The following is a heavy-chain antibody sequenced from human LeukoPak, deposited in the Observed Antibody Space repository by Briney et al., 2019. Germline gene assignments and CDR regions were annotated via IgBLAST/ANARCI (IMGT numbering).Heavy chain of an antibody. CDR2: IYSGGST. CDR1: GFTVSSNY. J-gene: IGHJ4*02. D-gene: IGHD3-22*01. Sequence: GGSLRLSCAASGFTVSSNYMSWVRQAPGKGLEWVSVIYSGGSTYYADSVKGRFTISRDNSKITLYLQMNSLRAEDTAVYYCARDPGDSSGYYSIYWGQGTLVTVSS. CDR3: ARDPGDSSGYYSIY. V-gene: IGHV3-66*01.